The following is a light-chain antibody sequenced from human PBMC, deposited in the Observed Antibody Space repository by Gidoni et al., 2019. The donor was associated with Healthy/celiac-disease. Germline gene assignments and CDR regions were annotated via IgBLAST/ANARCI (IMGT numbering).Light chain of an antibody. J-gene: IGKJ3*01. CDR1: QDISNY. CDR2: DAS. V-gene: IGKV1-33*01. CDR3: QQYDNLPWT. Sequence: DIQMTQSPSSLSASVGDRVTITCQASQDISNYLNWYQQKPGKAPKLLIYDASNLETGVPSRFSGRGSGTDFTFNISSLQPEDSATYHCQQYDNLPWTFGPGTKVDIK.